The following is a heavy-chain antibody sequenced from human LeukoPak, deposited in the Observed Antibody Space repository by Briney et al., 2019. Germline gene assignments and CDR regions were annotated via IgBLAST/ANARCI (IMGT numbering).Heavy chain of an antibody. CDR1: GYTFSSYW. D-gene: IGHD3-16*01. V-gene: IGHV3-74*01. CDR3: ARGLFYTGGGY. Sequence: GGSLRLSCAASGYTFSSYWMHWVRQAPGKGLVWVSRINSDGSSTSYADSVKGRFTISRDNAKNTLYLQMNSLRAEDTAVYYCARGLFYTGGGYWGQGTLVTVSS. CDR2: INSDGSST. J-gene: IGHJ4*02.